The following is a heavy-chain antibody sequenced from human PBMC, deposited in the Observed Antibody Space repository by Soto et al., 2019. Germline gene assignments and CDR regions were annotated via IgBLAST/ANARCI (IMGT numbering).Heavy chain of an antibody. CDR3: ARVETRSSSLLYYGMDV. V-gene: IGHV3-53*01. J-gene: IGHJ6*02. CDR1: GFTVSSNY. Sequence: GSLRLSCAASGFTVSSNYMSWVRQAPGKGLEWVSVIYSGGSTYYADSVKGRFTISRDNSKNTLYLQMNSLRAEDTAVYYCARVETRSSSLLYYGMDVWGQGTTVTVSS. D-gene: IGHD3-10*01. CDR2: IYSGGST.